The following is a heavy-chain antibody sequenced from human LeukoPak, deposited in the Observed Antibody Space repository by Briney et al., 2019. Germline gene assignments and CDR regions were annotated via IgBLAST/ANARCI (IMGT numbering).Heavy chain of an antibody. CDR2: MFYSGSA. V-gene: IGHV4-59*01. J-gene: IGHJ3*02. CDR1: GGSITKYN. Sequence: SATLSLTCTVSGGSITKYNWIWIRQPPGKGLEWIGYMFYSGSANYDPSLEDRVTISVDTSRNQCSLKLTSVPPADTAMYYCARSHDGFDMWGEGTMVSVSS. CDR3: ARSHDGFDM.